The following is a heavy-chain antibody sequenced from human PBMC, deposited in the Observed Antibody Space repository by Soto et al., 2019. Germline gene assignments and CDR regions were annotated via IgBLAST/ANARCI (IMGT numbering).Heavy chain of an antibody. J-gene: IGHJ4*02. CDR1: GFTFSSYA. CDR3: ANYLTAVGATSPFDY. D-gene: IGHD1-26*01. Sequence: EVQLLESGGGLVQPGGSLRLSCAASGFTFSSYAMSWVRQAPGKGLEWVSAISGSGGSTYYADSVKGRFTISRDNSKNTLYLQMNSLRAEDTAVYYCANYLTAVGATSPFDYWGQGPLVTVSS. CDR2: ISGSGGST. V-gene: IGHV3-23*01.